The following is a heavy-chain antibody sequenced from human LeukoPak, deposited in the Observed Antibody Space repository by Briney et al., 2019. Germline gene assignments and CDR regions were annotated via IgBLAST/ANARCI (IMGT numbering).Heavy chain of an antibody. V-gene: IGHV1-18*01. CDR2: ISAYNGNT. CDR1: GYTFTSYG. CDR3: ASGHCSSTSCYLYYYMDV. D-gene: IGHD2-2*03. J-gene: IGHJ6*03. Sequence: VASVKVSCKASGYTFTSYGISWVRQAPGQGLEWMGWISAYNGNTNYAQKLQGRVTMTTDTSTSTAYTELRSLRSDDTAVYYCASGHCSSTSCYLYYYMDVWGKGTTVTVSS.